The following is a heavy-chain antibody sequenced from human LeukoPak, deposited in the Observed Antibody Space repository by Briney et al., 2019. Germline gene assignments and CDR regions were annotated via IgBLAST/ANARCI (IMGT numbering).Heavy chain of an antibody. CDR3: AKKSPDSSGNPAYD. CDR1: GFTFSNYG. Sequence: GGSLRLSCAGAGFTFSNYGMSWVRQAPGKGLEWVSVISRSGTETYHADSVRGRFTISRDNAKNTLYLQMNSLRAEDTAVYYCAKKSPDSSGNPAYDWGQGTLVTVSS. CDR2: ISRSGTET. J-gene: IGHJ4*02. V-gene: IGHV3-23*01. D-gene: IGHD4-23*01.